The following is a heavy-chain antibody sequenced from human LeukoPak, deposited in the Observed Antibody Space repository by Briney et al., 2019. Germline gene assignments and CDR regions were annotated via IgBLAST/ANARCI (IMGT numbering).Heavy chain of an antibody. D-gene: IGHD3-10*01. CDR3: AKEPTGSYYNLFDY. J-gene: IGHJ4*02. Sequence: GGSLRLSCAASGFTFSSYGMHWVRQAPGKGLEWVAFIRYDGSNNYYADSVKGRFTISRDNSKNTLYLQMNSLRAEDTAVYYCAKEPTGSYYNLFDYWGQGTLVTASS. V-gene: IGHV3-30*02. CDR1: GFTFSSYG. CDR2: IRYDGSNN.